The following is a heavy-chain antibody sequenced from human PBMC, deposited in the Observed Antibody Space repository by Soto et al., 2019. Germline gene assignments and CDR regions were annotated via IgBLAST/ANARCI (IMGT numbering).Heavy chain of an antibody. D-gene: IGHD4-17*01. J-gene: IGHJ5*02. V-gene: IGHV4-30-4*01. CDR1: GGSISNGDYY. CDR2: IYYSGST. CDR3: AGGGLDPDDYGDPRPHNWFDP. Sequence: QVQLQESGPGLVKPSQTLSLTCTVSGGSISNGDYYWSWIRQPPGKGLEWIGYIYYSGSTYYNPSLKSRVTISVDTSKNQFSLKLSSVTAADTAVYYCAGGGLDPDDYGDPRPHNWFDPWGQGTLVTVSS.